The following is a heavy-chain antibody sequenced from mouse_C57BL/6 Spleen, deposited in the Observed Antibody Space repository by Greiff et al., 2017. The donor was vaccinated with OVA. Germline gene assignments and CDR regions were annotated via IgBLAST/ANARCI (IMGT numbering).Heavy chain of an antibody. V-gene: IGHV1-50*01. Sequence: QVQLQQSGAELVKPGASVKLSCKASGYTFTSYWMQWVKQRPGQGLEWIGEIDPSDSYTNYNQKFKGKATLTVDTSSSTAYMQLSSLTSEDSAVYYCASRLPYYDYDGEGYYFDYWGQGTTLTVSS. CDR2: IDPSDSYT. J-gene: IGHJ2*01. D-gene: IGHD2-4*01. CDR1: GYTFTSYW. CDR3: ASRLPYYDYDGEGYYFDY.